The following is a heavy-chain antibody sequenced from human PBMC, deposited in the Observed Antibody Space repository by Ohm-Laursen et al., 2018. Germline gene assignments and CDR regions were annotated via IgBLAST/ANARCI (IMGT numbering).Heavy chain of an antibody. V-gene: IGHV4-31*03. D-gene: IGHD1-26*01. CDR2: IYYSGTT. J-gene: IGHJ4*02. CDR1: GGSISSGGYN. CDR3: AGQGSGSNWGRYFDY. Sequence: PSQTLSLTCTVSGGSISSGGYNWIWIRPHPGMGLVWIGYIYYSGTTYYTPSLKRRLTISLDTSKNQLYLKLSSVTAAVTAVYSCAGQGSGSNWGRYFDYWGQGTLVTVSS.